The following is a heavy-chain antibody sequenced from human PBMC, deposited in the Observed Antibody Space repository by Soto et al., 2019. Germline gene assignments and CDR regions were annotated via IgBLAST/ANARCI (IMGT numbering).Heavy chain of an antibody. V-gene: IGHV3-30-3*01. D-gene: IGHD2-21*02. CDR3: ARDGQVVVTARWAFDI. J-gene: IGHJ3*02. Sequence: HVQLVESGGGVVQPGRSLRLSCAASGFTFSSYAMHWVRQAPGKGLEWVAVISYDGSNKYYADSVKGRFTISRDNSKNTLYLQMNSLRAEDTAVYYCARDGQVVVTARWAFDIWGQGTMVTVSS. CDR1: GFTFSSYA. CDR2: ISYDGSNK.